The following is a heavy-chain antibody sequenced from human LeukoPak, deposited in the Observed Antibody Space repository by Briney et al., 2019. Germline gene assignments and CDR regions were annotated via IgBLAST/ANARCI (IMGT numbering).Heavy chain of an antibody. CDR3: ARDRGYSNGAFDY. CDR1: GGSISTYF. Sequence: SETLSLTCTVPGGSISTYFWSWIRQPPGKGLEWIGYIYYSGSTNYNPSLKSRLTISVDTSRDQFSLELTSVTAADTAVYYCARDRGYSNGAFDYWGQGILVTVSS. CDR2: IYYSGST. V-gene: IGHV4-59*01. D-gene: IGHD5-18*01. J-gene: IGHJ4*02.